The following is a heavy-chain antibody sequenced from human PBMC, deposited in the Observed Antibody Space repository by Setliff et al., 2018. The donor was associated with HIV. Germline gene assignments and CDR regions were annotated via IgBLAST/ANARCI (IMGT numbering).Heavy chain of an antibody. Sequence: SETLSLTCAVAAGSISSVNWWTWVRQPPGKGLEWIGEIDHSGGTKYNTSLTGRVTMSVDTSKNQFSLKLSSVTAADTAVYYCARDRALRFSKSPSFNYFDVWGQGALVTVSS. J-gene: IGHJ4*02. CDR2: IDHSGGT. CDR1: AGSISSVNW. D-gene: IGHD3-10*01. CDR3: ARDRALRFSKSPSFNYFDV. V-gene: IGHV4-4*02.